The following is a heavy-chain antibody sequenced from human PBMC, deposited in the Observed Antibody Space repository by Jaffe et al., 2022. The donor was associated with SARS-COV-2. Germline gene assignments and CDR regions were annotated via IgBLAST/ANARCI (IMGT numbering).Heavy chain of an antibody. D-gene: IGHD2-21*02. CDR3: AREAGPLPYCGGDCSGYDAFDI. Sequence: QVQLVESGGGVVQPGRSLRLSCAASGFTFSSYGMHWVRQAPGKGLEWVAVIWYDGSNKYYADSVKGRFTISRDNSKNTLYLQMNSLRAEDTAVYYCAREAGPLPYCGGDCSGYDAFDIWGQGTMVTVSS. CDR2: IWYDGSNK. CDR1: GFTFSSYG. J-gene: IGHJ3*02. V-gene: IGHV3-33*01.